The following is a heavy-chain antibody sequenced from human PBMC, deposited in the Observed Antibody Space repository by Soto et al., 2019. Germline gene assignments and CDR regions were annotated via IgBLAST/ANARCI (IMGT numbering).Heavy chain of an antibody. J-gene: IGHJ6*01. CDR3: ARAYSSSWYGGYYYYYGMDV. CDR1: GYTFTGYY. V-gene: IGHV1-2*04. Sequence: QVQLVQSGAEVKKPGASVKVSCKASGYTFTGYYMHWVRQAPGQGLEWMGWINPTSGGTNFAQKFQGWVTMTRDTSISTAYMELSRLRSDDTAVYYCARAYSSSWYGGYYYYYGMDVWGQGTTVTVSS. CDR2: INPTSGGT. D-gene: IGHD6-13*01.